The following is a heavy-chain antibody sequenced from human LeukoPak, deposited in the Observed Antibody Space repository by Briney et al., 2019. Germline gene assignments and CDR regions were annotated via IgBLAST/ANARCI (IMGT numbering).Heavy chain of an antibody. Sequence: GASVKVSCKASGYTLTGYYMHWVRQGPGQGLEWVGSINPNSGGTNYAQKFQGRVTMTRDTSISTAYMELSRLRSDDTAVYYCAKDSSGYYYVSWFDPWGQGTLVTVSS. CDR2: INPNSGGT. CDR3: AKDSSGYYYVSWFDP. V-gene: IGHV1-2*02. D-gene: IGHD3-22*01. CDR1: GYTLTGYY. J-gene: IGHJ5*02.